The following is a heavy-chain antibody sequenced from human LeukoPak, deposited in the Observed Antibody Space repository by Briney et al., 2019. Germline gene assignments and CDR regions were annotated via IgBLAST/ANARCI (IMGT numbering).Heavy chain of an antibody. D-gene: IGHD6-19*01. CDR2: MSCSCGST. V-gene: IGHV3-23*01. Sequence: SGESLSLSCVVSVFTFSSYAMSGVRHAPGKGLEGVSAMSCSCGSTYYADSVKCRFTISRDNSKNTLYLLMNSLRAEDTAAYYCAKALRARSSGWYSNAFDIWGQGTMVTVS. CDR1: VFTFSSYA. CDR3: AKALRARSSGWYSNAFDI. J-gene: IGHJ3*02.